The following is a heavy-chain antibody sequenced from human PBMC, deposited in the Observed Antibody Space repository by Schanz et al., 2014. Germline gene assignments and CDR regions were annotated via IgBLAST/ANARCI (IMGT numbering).Heavy chain of an antibody. J-gene: IGHJ4*02. Sequence: EVPLLESGGGLIQPGGSLRLSCAASGFIFGSSVMAWVRQAPGKGLEWVSGITGASDHIDYAESVKGRFTISRDNSKNTLYLQMDSLRAEDTAVYFCAKKVPAYNPFDSWGQGTLVTVSS. CDR3: AKKVPAYNPFDS. V-gene: IGHV3-23*01. D-gene: IGHD1-1*01. CDR2: ITGASDHI. CDR1: GFIFGSSV.